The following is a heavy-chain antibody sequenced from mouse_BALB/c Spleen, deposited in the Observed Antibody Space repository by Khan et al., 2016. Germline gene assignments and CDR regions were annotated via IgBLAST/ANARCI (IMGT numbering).Heavy chain of an antibody. Sequence: QVQLQQSGAELVKPGASVKMSCKATGYTFTSYTMHWVKQRPGQGLEWIGYINPSSGYTKYNQKFKDKATLTADKSSSTAHMHLCSLASEDSAVYYSARNSTSTSYWSQGTTLTVSA. D-gene: IGHD3-1*01. V-gene: IGHV1-4*01. CDR1: GYTFTSYT. J-gene: IGHJ2*01. CDR2: INPSSGYT. CDR3: ARNSTSTSY.